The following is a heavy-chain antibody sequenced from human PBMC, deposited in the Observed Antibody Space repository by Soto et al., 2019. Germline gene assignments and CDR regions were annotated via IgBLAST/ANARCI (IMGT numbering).Heavy chain of an antibody. D-gene: IGHD2-21*01. V-gene: IGHV1-69*13. CDR2: ILPISATL. J-gene: IGHJ2*01. Sequence: SVKVSCKTSGGTFSRYVINWVRQAPGRGLEWMGGILPISATLNYAQKFQDRVTITADDCTSTAYMELNSLRSDDRAVYYCAGVSVAKMPLW. CDR1: GGTFSRYV. CDR3: AGVSVAKMPL.